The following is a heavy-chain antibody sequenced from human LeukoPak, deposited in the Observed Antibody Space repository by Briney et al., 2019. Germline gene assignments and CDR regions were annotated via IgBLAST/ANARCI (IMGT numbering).Heavy chain of an antibody. CDR3: ARVYRRGFDY. Sequence: SETLSLTCTVSGGSISSYYWSWIRQPPGKGLEWIGYIYYSGSTNYNPSLKSRVTISVDTSKNQFSLKLSSVTAADTAVYYCARVYRRGFDYWGQGTLVTVSS. D-gene: IGHD3-10*01. CDR2: IYYSGST. J-gene: IGHJ4*02. V-gene: IGHV4-59*12. CDR1: GGSISSYY.